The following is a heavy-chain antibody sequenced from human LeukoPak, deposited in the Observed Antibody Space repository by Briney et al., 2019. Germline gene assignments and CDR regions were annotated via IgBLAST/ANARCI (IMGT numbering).Heavy chain of an antibody. V-gene: IGHV4-38-2*02. D-gene: IGHD5-12*01. CDR1: GYSISSGYY. CDR2: IYHSGST. CDR3: ARERGYSGYGY. Sequence: SETLSLTCTVSGYSISSGYYWGWIRQPPGKGLEWIGSIYHSGSTYYNPSLKSRVTISVDTSKNQFSLKLSSVTAADTAVYYCARERGYSGYGYWGQGTLVTVSS. J-gene: IGHJ4*02.